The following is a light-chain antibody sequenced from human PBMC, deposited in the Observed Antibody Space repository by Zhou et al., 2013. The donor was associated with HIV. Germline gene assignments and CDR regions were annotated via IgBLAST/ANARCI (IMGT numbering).Light chain of an antibody. CDR3: LQRSNWPRT. Sequence: ENVLTQSPGTLSLSPGERATLSCRASQSFSNSYFAWYQQKPGQAPRLIIYDASNRATGIPGRFSGSGSGTDFTLSIHSLETEDLAVYYCLQRSNWPRTFGQGTKVEIK. CDR2: DAS. J-gene: IGKJ1*01. CDR1: QSFSNSY. V-gene: IGKV3D-20*02.